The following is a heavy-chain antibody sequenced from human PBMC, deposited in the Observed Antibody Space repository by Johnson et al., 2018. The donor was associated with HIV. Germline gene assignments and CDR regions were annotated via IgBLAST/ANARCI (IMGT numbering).Heavy chain of an antibody. CDR1: GFTFSSYA. D-gene: IGHD3-22*01. CDR2: ISGSGGST. CDR3: AKPVQYYYDSSGYYSDAFDI. Sequence: MQLVESGGGLVQPGGSLRLSCAASGFTFSSYAMSWVRQAPGKGLAWVSAISGSGGSTYYADSGKGRFTISRANSKNTLYLQMNSLRAEDTAVYYCAKPVQYYYDSSGYYSDAFDIWGQGTMVTVSS. J-gene: IGHJ3*02. V-gene: IGHV3-23*04.